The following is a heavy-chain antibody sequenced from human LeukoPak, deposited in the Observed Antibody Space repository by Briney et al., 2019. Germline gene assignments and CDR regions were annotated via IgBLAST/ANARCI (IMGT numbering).Heavy chain of an antibody. Sequence: GGSLRLSCAASGFTFSSYSMNWVRQAPGKGLEWVAVISYDGSNKYYADSVKGRFTISRDNSKNTLYLQMNSLRAEDTAVYYCATSSSSSWYDYYYYGMDVWGQGTTVTVSS. CDR1: GFTFSSYS. J-gene: IGHJ6*02. D-gene: IGHD6-13*01. CDR3: ATSSSSSWYDYYYYGMDV. CDR2: ISYDGSNK. V-gene: IGHV3-30*03.